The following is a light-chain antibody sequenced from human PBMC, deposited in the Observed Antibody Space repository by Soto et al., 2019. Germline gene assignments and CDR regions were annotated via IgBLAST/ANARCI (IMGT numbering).Light chain of an antibody. V-gene: IGLV2-14*03. J-gene: IGLJ2*01. CDR2: EVI. CDR1: SSDIGDFNY. Sequence: QSVLTQPASVSGSPGQSITISCTGTSSDIGDFNYVSWYQQHPGKAPKLLIYEVIKRPSGISDRFSGSKSGNTASLTISGHQTEDEADYYCSSYTRSITLKFGGGTKLTVL. CDR3: SSYTRSITLK.